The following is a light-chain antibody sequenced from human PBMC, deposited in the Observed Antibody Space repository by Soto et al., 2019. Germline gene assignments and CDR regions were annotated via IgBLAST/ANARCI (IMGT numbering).Light chain of an antibody. V-gene: IGLV1-51*01. CDR1: TFNIGNNF. J-gene: IGLJ2*01. CDR2: DNY. Sequence: QSVLTQPPSVSAAPGQTVTISCSGSTFNIGNNFVSWYQQLPGTAPKLLIYDNYKRPSGIPDRFSGSKSGTSATLGITGLQTGDEADYYCGTWDSSLSTGLFGGGTQLTVL. CDR3: GTWDSSLSTGL.